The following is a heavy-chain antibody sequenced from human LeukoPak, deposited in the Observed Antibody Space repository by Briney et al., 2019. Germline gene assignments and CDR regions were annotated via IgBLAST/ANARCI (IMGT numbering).Heavy chain of an antibody. CDR3: AKDRGPVATICEGFDY. CDR2: ISWNSGSI. CDR1: GFTFDDYA. Sequence: GGSLRLSCAASGFTFDDYAMHWVRQAPGKGLEWVSGISWNSGSIGYADSVKGRFTISRDNAKNSLYLQMNSLRAEDTALYYCAKDRGPVATICEGFDYWGQGTLVTVSS. J-gene: IGHJ4*02. V-gene: IGHV3-9*01. D-gene: IGHD5-12*01.